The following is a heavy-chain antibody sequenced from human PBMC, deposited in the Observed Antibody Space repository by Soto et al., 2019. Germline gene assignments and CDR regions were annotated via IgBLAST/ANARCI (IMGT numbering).Heavy chain of an antibody. Sequence: QVQLVQSGAEVKKPGSSVKVSCKASGGTFSSYTISRVRQAPGQGLEWMGRIIPILGIANYAQKFQGRVTITADKSTSTAYMELSSLRSEDTAVYYCARAGQQGTAMSPWGQGTLVTVSS. CDR2: IIPILGIA. J-gene: IGHJ5*02. D-gene: IGHD5-18*01. V-gene: IGHV1-69*02. CDR3: ARAGQQGTAMSP. CDR1: GGTFSSYT.